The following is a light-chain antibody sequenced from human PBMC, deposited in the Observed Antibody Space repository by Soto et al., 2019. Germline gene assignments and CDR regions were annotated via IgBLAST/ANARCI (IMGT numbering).Light chain of an antibody. J-gene: IGKJ1*01. CDR2: WAS. CDR3: QQYYSTPRT. Sequence: IVMTQSPDSLAVSLGERATINCKSSQSVLYSSNNKNYLAWYQQKPGQPPKLLIYWASTRESGVPDRFSGSGSGIDFTLTISSLQAEDVAVYYCQQYYSTPRTFGQGTKVEIK. CDR1: QSVLYSSNNKNY. V-gene: IGKV4-1*01.